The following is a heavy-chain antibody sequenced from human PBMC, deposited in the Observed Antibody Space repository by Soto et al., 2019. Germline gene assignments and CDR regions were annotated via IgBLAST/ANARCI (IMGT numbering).Heavy chain of an antibody. CDR1: GDAFASCA. Sequence: GASVEVCWEACGDAFASCARRWVRQAPGQRLEWMGWINAGNGNTKYSQKFQGRATITRDTSASTAYMELSSLRSDDTAVYYCARVRHCSGGRCADYYGMDVWGQGTTVTVSS. CDR3: ARVRHCSGGRCADYYGMDV. CDR2: INAGNGNT. V-gene: IGHV1-3*01. D-gene: IGHD2-15*01. J-gene: IGHJ6*02.